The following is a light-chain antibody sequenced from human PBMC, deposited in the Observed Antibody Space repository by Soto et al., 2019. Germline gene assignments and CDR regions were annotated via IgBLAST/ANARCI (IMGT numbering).Light chain of an antibody. CDR1: QDISNY. CDR3: QQYDNLFFS. J-gene: IGKJ4*01. V-gene: IGKV1-33*01. Sequence: DIQMTQSPSSLSASVGDRVIITCQASQDISNYLNWYQKKPGKAPKLLIYDVFNLEAGVSSRFSGSGSRTDFPLNISSLQPEDIATYYCQQYDNLFFSFGGGTRVEIK. CDR2: DVF.